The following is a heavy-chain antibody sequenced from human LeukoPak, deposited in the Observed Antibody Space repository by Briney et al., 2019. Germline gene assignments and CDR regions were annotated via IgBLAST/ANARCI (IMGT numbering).Heavy chain of an antibody. CDR3: ARVYYYYDSSGYYYHDAFDI. J-gene: IGHJ3*02. CDR1: GGSISSYY. CDR2: IYYSGST. Sequence: PSETLSLTCTVSGGSISSYYWSWIRQPPGKGLEWIGYIYYSGSTNYNPSLKSRVTISVDTSKNQFSLKLSSVTAADTAVYCCARVYYYYDSSGYYYHDAFDIWGQGTMVTVSS. V-gene: IGHV4-59*01. D-gene: IGHD3-22*01.